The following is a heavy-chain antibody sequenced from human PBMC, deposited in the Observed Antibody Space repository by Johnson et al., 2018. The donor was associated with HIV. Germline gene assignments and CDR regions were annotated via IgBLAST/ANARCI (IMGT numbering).Heavy chain of an antibody. CDR1: GFTFSSYA. Sequence: VQLVESGGGLVQPGGSLRLSCAASGFTFSSYAMSWVRQAPGKGLEWVSAISGSGGSTYYADSVKGRFTISRDNAKNSLYLQMNSLRAEDTALYYCAKDILVRGVFEAFDIWGQGTMVTVSS. J-gene: IGHJ3*02. V-gene: IGHV3-23*04. CDR3: AKDILVRGVFEAFDI. CDR2: ISGSGGST. D-gene: IGHD3-10*01.